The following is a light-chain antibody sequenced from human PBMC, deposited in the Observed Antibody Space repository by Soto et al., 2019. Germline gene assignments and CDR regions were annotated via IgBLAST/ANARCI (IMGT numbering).Light chain of an antibody. Sequence: EIVLTQSPATLSLSPGESATLSCRASQSVTKYLAWYQQRPGQVPRLLIYDASNRATGIPARFSGSGSGTDVTLTISSLEPEYFAVYYCQQRSNWPGTFGQGTKLEIK. CDR1: QSVTKY. CDR3: QQRSNWPGT. J-gene: IGKJ2*01. CDR2: DAS. V-gene: IGKV3-11*01.